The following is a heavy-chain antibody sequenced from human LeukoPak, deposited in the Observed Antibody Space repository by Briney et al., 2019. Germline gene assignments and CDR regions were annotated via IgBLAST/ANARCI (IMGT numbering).Heavy chain of an antibody. V-gene: IGHV3-9*01. D-gene: IGHD6-19*01. Sequence: GGSLRLSCAASRFTFDDYAMHWVRQAPGKGLEWVSGISWNSGSIGYADSVKGRFTISRDNAKNSLYLQMNSLRAEDTALYYCAKGYSSGWYPGGSDYWGQGTLVTVSS. J-gene: IGHJ4*02. CDR3: AKGYSSGWYPGGSDY. CDR1: RFTFDDYA. CDR2: ISWNSGSI.